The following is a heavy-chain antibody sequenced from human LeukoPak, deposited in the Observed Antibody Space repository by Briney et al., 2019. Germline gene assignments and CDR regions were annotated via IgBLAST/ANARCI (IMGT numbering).Heavy chain of an antibody. D-gene: IGHD2-2*01. CDR1: GFTFSSYW. Sequence: GGSLRLSCAASGFTFSSYWMSWVRQAPGKGLEWVANIKQDGSEKYYVDSVKGRFTISGDNAKNSLYLQMNSLRAEDTAVYYCARGSSTSGNWFDPWGQGTLVTVSS. J-gene: IGHJ5*02. CDR2: IKQDGSEK. CDR3: ARGSSTSGNWFDP. V-gene: IGHV3-7*01.